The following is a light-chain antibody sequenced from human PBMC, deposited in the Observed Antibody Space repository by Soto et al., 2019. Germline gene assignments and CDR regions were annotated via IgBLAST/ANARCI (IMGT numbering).Light chain of an antibody. Sequence: DIQMTQSPSTLSASVGDRVTITCRARQSISSWLAWYQQKPGKAPKLLIYKASSLESGVPSRFSGSGSGTEFTLTISSLQPDDFATYYCQQYNSYPWTFGQGTKVVIK. CDR3: QQYNSYPWT. J-gene: IGKJ1*01. CDR2: KAS. CDR1: QSISSW. V-gene: IGKV1-5*03.